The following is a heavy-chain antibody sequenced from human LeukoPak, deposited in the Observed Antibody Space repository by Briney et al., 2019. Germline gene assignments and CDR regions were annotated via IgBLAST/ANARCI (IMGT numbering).Heavy chain of an antibody. J-gene: IGHJ4*02. D-gene: IGHD3-22*01. CDR1: GFTFSSRDW. CDR2: IKQDGSEK. CDR3: ARATIRYYYDSSGYAFDY. V-gene: IGHV3-7*01. Sequence: GGSLRLSCVASGFTFSSRDWMTWVRQAPGKGLEWVANIKQDGSEKNYVDSVKGRFTISRDNAKNSLYLQMNSLRAEDTAVYYCARATIRYYYDSSGYAFDYWGQGTLVTVSS.